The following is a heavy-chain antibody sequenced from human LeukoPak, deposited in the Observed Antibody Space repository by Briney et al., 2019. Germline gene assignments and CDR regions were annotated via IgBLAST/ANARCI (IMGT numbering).Heavy chain of an antibody. V-gene: IGHV4-59*01. J-gene: IGHJ5*02. CDR1: GGSISSYY. Sequence: SETLSLTCTVSGGSISSYYWSWIRQPPGKGLEWIGYIYYSGSTNYNPSLKSRVTISVDTSKNQFSLKLSSVTAADTAVYYCARVEGGYSYESVRYNWFDPWGQGTLVTVSS. CDR2: IYYSGST. D-gene: IGHD5-18*01. CDR3: ARVEGGYSYESVRYNWFDP.